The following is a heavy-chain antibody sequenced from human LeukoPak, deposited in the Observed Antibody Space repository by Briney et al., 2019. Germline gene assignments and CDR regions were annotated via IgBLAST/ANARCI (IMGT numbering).Heavy chain of an antibody. Sequence: PSETLSLTCTVSGGSISSYYWSWIRQPAGKGLEWIGYIYYSGSTNYNPSLKSRVTISVDTSKNQFSLKLSSVTAADTAVYYCARWEVVPAAINYWGQGTLVTVSS. V-gene: IGHV4-59*12. J-gene: IGHJ4*02. CDR1: GGSISSYY. CDR3: ARWEVVPAAINY. D-gene: IGHD2-2*01. CDR2: IYYSGST.